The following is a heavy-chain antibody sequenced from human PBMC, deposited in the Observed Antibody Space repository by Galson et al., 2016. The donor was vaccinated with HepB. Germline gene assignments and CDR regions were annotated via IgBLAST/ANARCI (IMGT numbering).Heavy chain of an antibody. CDR2: ISPIFGTA. J-gene: IGHJ5*02. CDR1: GGTFSIYA. Sequence: SVKVSCKASGGTFSIYAISWVRQAPGQGLGWMGGISPIFGTANYAQKFQGRVTITADKSTSPAYMELTSLRSEDTAVYYGARGYTNGCYWFDPWGQGALVTVSS. V-gene: IGHV1-69*06. D-gene: IGHD3-16*02. CDR3: ARGYTNGCYWFDP.